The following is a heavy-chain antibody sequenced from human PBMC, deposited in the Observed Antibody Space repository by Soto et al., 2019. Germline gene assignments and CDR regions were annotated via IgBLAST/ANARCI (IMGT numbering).Heavy chain of an antibody. D-gene: IGHD3-16*02. CDR3: TKNHEPEIARVIDF. J-gene: IGHJ1*01. CDR1: GLTFSNYA. V-gene: IGHV3-23*01. Sequence: EVLLLESGGGLVKPGGSLRLSCATSGLTFSNYAMSWVRQAPGGGLEWVSSMSGSSSTTYYADSVRVRFTISRDRSKNTLDILMSRLRAEYTALYYCTKNHEPEIARVIDFWGQGALVTVSS. CDR2: MSGSSSTT.